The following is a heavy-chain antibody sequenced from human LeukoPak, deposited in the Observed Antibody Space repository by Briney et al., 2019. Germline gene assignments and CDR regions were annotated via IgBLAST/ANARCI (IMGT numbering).Heavy chain of an antibody. CDR2: ISSSGSTI. J-gene: IGHJ5*02. Sequence: PGGSLRLSCAASGFTFSDYYMSWIRQAPGKGLEWVSYISSSGSTIYYADSVKGRFTISRDNAKNSLYLQMNSLRAEDTAVYYCARDWSRYCSSTSCYTKKANWFDPWGQGTLVTVSS. V-gene: IGHV3-11*01. CDR1: GFTFSDYY. CDR3: ARDWSRYCSSTSCYTKKANWFDP. D-gene: IGHD2-2*01.